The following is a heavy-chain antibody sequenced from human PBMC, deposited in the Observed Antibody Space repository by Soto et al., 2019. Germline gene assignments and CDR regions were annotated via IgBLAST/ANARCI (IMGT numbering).Heavy chain of an antibody. D-gene: IGHD6-19*01. J-gene: IGHJ6*03. V-gene: IGHV4-59*08. CDR2: IYYSGST. CDR1: GGSISSYY. Sequence: PSETLSLTCTVSGGSISSYYWSWIRQPPGKGLEWIGYIYYSGSTNYNPSLKGRVTISVDTSKNQFSLKLSSVTAADTAVYYCARGGRWLVLAYYMDVWGKGTTVTVSS. CDR3: ARGGRWLVLAYYMDV.